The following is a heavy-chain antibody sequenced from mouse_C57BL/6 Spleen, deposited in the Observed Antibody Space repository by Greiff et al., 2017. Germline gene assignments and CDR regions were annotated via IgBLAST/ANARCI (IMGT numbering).Heavy chain of an antibody. CDR2: INPGRGGT. D-gene: IGHD6-1*01. V-gene: IGHV1-54*01. CDR1: GYAFTNYL. CDR3: SKKDCCSSNYAMGY. Sequence: QVQLKQSGAELVRPGTSVKVSCKASGYAFTNYLIEWVKQRPGQGLEWIGVINPGRGGTSYNEKFKGKATLTADKSSSTAYMQLSNLTSEDSVVYFCSKKDCCSSNYAMGYWGQGTTVTVSS. J-gene: IGHJ4*01.